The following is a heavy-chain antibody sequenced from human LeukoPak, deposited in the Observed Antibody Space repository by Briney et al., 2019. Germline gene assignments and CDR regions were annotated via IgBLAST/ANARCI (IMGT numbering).Heavy chain of an antibody. D-gene: IGHD6-13*01. CDR2: IYPGDSDT. CDR1: GYSFTGYW. V-gene: IGHV5-51*01. CDR3: TTLYSSSWKTFDY. Sequence: GESLKISCKGSGYSFTGYWIGWVRQMPGKGLEWMAIIYPGDSDTRYSPSFQGQVTISADKSISTAYLQWSSLKASDTAMYYCTTLYSSSWKTFDYWGQGTLVTVSS. J-gene: IGHJ4*02.